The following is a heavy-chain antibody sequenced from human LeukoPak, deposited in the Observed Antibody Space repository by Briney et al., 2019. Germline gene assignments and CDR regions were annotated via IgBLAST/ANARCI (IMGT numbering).Heavy chain of an antibody. CDR3: ARTRRELLFERDAFDI. V-gene: IGHV3-23*01. CDR2: ISGSGGST. J-gene: IGHJ3*02. D-gene: IGHD1-26*01. CDR1: GFTFSSYA. Sequence: PGGSLRLSCAASGFTFSSYAMSWVRQAPGKGLEWVSAISGSGGSTYYADSVKGRFTISRDNSKNTLYLQMNSLRAEDTAVYYCARTRRELLFERDAFDIWGQGTMVTVSS.